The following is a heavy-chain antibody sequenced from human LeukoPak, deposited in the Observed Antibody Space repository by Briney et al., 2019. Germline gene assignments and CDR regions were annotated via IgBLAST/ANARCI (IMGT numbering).Heavy chain of an antibody. J-gene: IGHJ3*02. Sequence: GGSLRLSCAASGFTFSSYWMSWVRQAPGKGLEWVANIKQDGSEKYYVDSVKGRFTISRDNAKNSLYLQMNSLRAEDTAVYYCARVSSNLVVLSYDFWSGYYTGDAFDIWGQGTMVTVSS. V-gene: IGHV3-7*01. D-gene: IGHD3-3*01. CDR1: GFTFSSYW. CDR3: ARVSSNLVVLSYDFWSGYYTGDAFDI. CDR2: IKQDGSEK.